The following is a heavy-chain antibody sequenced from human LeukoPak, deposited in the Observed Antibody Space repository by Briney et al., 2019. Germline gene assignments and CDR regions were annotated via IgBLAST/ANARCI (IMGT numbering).Heavy chain of an antibody. D-gene: IGHD5-18*01. Sequence: GGSLRLSCVASGFTVSSNYMSWVRQAPGKGLEWVSVIYSGGIYNDGTTNYGDSVKGRFTISRDNSKNTLYLQMNSLRAEDTAVYYCARRELLGYSYGLRTFNIWGQGTTVTVSS. CDR2: IYSGGIYNDGTT. V-gene: IGHV3-66*04. CDR3: ARRELLGYSYGLRTFNI. CDR1: GFTVSSNY. J-gene: IGHJ3*02.